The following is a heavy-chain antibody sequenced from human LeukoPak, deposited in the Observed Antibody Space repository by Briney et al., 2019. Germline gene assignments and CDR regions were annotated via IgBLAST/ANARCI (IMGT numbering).Heavy chain of an antibody. CDR2: XKQDGSEK. D-gene: IGHD3-22*01. CDR3: ARDPFSYYYDPHYMDV. J-gene: IGHJ6*03. V-gene: IGHV3-7*01. Sequence: XXKQDGSEKYYVHSLKGRFTISRDKAKKSLYLQMNSLRAEDTAVYYCARDPFSYYYDPHYMDVWGKGTTVTVSS.